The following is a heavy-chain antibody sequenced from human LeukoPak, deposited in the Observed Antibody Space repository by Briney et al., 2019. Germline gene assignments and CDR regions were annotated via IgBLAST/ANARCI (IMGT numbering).Heavy chain of an antibody. CDR2: IKEDGSEK. V-gene: IGHV3-7*03. J-gene: IGHJ5*02. CDR3: ARDIS. CDR1: GFTFSYYW. Sequence: GGSLRLSCAASGFTFSYYWMSWVRQGPGKGLEWVANIKEDGSEKYYGDSVKGRFTISRDNAKNSLYLQMNSLRAEDTAIYYCARDISWGQGILVTVSS.